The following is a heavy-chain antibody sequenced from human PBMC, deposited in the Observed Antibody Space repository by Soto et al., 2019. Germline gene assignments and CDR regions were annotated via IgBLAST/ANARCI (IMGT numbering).Heavy chain of an antibody. J-gene: IGHJ2*01. CDR1: EYSFSSHW. V-gene: IGHV5-51*01. CDR3: ARGDTYNSYWNFDL. D-gene: IGHD1-1*01. CDR2: IYPGDSDT. Sequence: LKISCKGSEYSFSSHWIAWVRQVPGKGLEWMGTIYPGDSDTRYSPSFEGRVSMSADESISTAYLQWGSLQASDTAIYYCARGDTYNSYWNFDLWGRGTLVTVSS.